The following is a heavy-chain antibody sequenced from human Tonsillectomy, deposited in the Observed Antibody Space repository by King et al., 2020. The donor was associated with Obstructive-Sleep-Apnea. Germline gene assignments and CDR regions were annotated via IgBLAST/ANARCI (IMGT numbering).Heavy chain of an antibody. V-gene: IGHV3-21*01. J-gene: IGHJ4*02. CDR1: GFTFSSYS. D-gene: IGHD5-18*01. Sequence: VQLVESGGGLVKPGGSLRLSCAASGFTFSSYSMNWVRQAPGKGLEWVSCISSSSSYIYYADSVKGRFTIYRDNDKNSLYLQMNSLRAEDTAVYYCAREEAYSYGYSHNYFDFWGQGTLVTVSS. CDR3: AREEAYSYGYSHNYFDF. CDR2: ISSSSSYI.